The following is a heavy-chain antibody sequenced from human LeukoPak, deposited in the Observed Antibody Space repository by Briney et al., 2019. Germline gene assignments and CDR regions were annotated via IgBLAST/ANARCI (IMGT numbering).Heavy chain of an antibody. D-gene: IGHD3-22*01. J-gene: IGHJ3*02. CDR1: GGSISSGSYY. CDR2: IYTSGST. CDR3: ARDFGGYHPIDAFDI. Sequence: SETLSLTCTVSGGSISSGSYYSSWIRQPAGKGLEWIGRIYTSGSTNYNPSLKSRVTISVDTSKNQFSLKLSSVTAADTAVYYCARDFGGYHPIDAFDIWGQGTMVTVSS. V-gene: IGHV4-61*02.